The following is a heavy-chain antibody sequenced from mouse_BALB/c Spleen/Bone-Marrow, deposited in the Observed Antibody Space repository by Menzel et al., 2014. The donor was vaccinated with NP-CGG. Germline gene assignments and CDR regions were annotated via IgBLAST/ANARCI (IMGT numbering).Heavy chain of an antibody. V-gene: IGHV5-9-4*01. CDR2: ISSGGSYT. CDR3: ARSYYGSSYYFDY. J-gene: IGHJ2*01. D-gene: IGHD1-1*01. CDR1: GFTFSNYA. Sequence: EVHLVESGGGLVKPGGSLKLSCAASGFTFSNYAMSWVRQSPEKRLEWVAEISSGGSYTYYPDTVTGRFTISRDNAKKTLYLEMTSLRSEDTAMYYCARSYYGSSYYFDYWGQGTTLTVSS.